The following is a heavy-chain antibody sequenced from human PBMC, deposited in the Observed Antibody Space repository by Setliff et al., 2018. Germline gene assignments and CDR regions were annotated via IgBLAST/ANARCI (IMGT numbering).Heavy chain of an antibody. Sequence: TLSLTCTVSGGSISSYYWSWIRQPPGKRLEWIGYIYYSGSTNYNPSLESRVTISVDTSKNQFSLRLNSATAADTAVYYCARLRGAFDYWGQGTLVTLSS. CDR2: IYYSGST. CDR1: GGSISSYY. J-gene: IGHJ4*02. CDR3: ARLRGAFDY. D-gene: IGHD3-16*01. V-gene: IGHV4-59*01.